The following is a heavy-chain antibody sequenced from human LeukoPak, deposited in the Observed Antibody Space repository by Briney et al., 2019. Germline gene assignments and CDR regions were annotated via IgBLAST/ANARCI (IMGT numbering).Heavy chain of an antibody. J-gene: IGHJ6*03. CDR1: GYTLTELS. Sequence: ASVTVSCKVSGYTLTELSMHWVRQAPGKGLEWMGGFDPEDGETIYAQKFQGRVTMTEDTSTDTAYMELSSLRSEDTAVYYCATLLWNPSPLDYYMDVWGKGTTVTVSS. CDR3: ATLLWNPSPLDYYMDV. V-gene: IGHV1-24*01. CDR2: FDPEDGET. D-gene: IGHD1-1*01.